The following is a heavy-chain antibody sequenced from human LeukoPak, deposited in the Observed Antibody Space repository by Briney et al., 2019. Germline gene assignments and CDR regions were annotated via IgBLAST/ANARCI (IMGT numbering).Heavy chain of an antibody. CDR1: GYTLTELS. J-gene: IGHJ4*02. CDR3: ATPILLRYFDWLLFDY. D-gene: IGHD3-9*01. CDR2: FDPEDGET. V-gene: IGHV1-24*01. Sequence: ASVKVSCKVSGYTLTELSMHWVRQAPGKGLEWMGGFDPEDGETIYAQKFQGRVTMTEETSTDTAYMELSSLRSEDTAVYYCATPILLRYFDWLLFDYWGQGTLVTVSS.